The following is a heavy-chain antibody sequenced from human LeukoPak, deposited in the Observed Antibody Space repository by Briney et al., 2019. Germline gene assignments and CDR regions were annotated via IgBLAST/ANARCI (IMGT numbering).Heavy chain of an antibody. CDR3: ARVGYYYDSSGYYYVLDY. D-gene: IGHD3-22*01. V-gene: IGHV1-2*02. J-gene: IGHJ4*02. Sequence: ASVKVSCKASGYTFTGYYMHWVRQAPGQGLEWMGWINPNSGGTNYAQKFQGRVTMTRDTSINTAYMELSRLRSDDTAVYYCARVGYYYDSSGYYYVLDYWGQGTLVTVSS. CDR1: GYTFTGYY. CDR2: INPNSGGT.